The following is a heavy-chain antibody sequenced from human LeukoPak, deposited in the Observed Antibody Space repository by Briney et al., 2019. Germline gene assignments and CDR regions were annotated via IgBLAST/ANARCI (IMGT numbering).Heavy chain of an antibody. D-gene: IGHD3-22*01. CDR1: GGFITAYY. Sequence: SETLSLTCTVSGGFITAYYWSWIRQPPGKGLEWIGYVYYSGSTEYNPSLRSRVTISVDTSKNQFSLKLSSVTAADTAVYFCARGPYSYDSSGAFDIWGQGTMVTVPS. CDR2: VYYSGST. V-gene: IGHV4-59*08. CDR3: ARGPYSYDSSGAFDI. J-gene: IGHJ3*02.